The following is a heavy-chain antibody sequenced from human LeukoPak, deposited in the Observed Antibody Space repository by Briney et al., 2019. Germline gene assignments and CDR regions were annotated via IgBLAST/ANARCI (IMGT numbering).Heavy chain of an antibody. J-gene: IGHJ4*02. CDR3: ARGHHGDS. D-gene: IGHD1-14*01. V-gene: IGHV3-23*01. Sequence: PGGSLRLSCAAFGFTFSHYAMTWVRQGPGQGLEWVSTVSESGDSIYYADSVKGRFIISRDNSKNTMYLQMNSLRAEDTATYYCARGHHGDSWGQGTLVTVSS. CDR1: GFTFSHYA. CDR2: VSESGDSI.